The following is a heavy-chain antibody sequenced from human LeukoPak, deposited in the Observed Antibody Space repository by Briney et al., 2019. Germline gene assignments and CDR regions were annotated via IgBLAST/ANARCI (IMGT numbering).Heavy chain of an antibody. CDR1: GFTFSSYS. CDR3: ARERSSSGGEFDY. Sequence: GGSLRLSCAASGFTFSSYSMNWVRQAPGKGLEWVSYISSSSSTINYADSVKGRFTISRDNAKNSLYLQMNSLRAEDTAVYYCARERSSSGGEFDYWGQGTLVTVSS. D-gene: IGHD6-13*01. V-gene: IGHV3-48*04. CDR2: ISSSSSTI. J-gene: IGHJ4*02.